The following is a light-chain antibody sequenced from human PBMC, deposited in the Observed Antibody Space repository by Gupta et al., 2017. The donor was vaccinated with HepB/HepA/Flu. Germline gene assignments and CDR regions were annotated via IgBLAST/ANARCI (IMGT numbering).Light chain of an antibody. Sequence: QLVLTQSPSASASLGASVNLTCTLSSGHSTYAIAWHQQQPEKGLRYLMKINGDGSHSRGDGIPDRFSGSSSGAERYLTISSLQSEDEADYYCQTWGSGFHVVFGGGTILTVL. J-gene: IGLJ2*01. CDR1: SGHSTYA. CDR2: INGDGSH. CDR3: QTWGSGFHVV. V-gene: IGLV4-69*01.